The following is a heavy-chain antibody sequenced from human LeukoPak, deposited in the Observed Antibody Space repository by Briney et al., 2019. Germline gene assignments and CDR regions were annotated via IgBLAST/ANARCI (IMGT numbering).Heavy chain of an antibody. CDR3: ARASRDGYNQNFDH. CDR2: IYPGGSET. CDR1: GXSFSSYW. J-gene: IGHJ4*02. Sequence: PGESLKISFKGLGXSFSSYWNAWVRQRPGKGLEWMGIIYPGGSETRYDPSFQGQVTISADMSTSTAYLQWSSLRASDTVMYYCARASRDGYNQNFDHWGQGTLVTVSS. V-gene: IGHV5-51*01. D-gene: IGHD5-24*01.